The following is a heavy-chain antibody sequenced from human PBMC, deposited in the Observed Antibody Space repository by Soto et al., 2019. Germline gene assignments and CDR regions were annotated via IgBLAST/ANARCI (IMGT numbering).Heavy chain of an antibody. J-gene: IGHJ4*02. CDR3: AHTLVAGLGYYFDY. CDR1: GFSLSTTRVG. D-gene: IGHD6-19*01. CDR2: IYWDDDK. V-gene: IGHV2-5*02. Sequence: QITLKESGPTLVKPTQTLTLTCTFSGFSLSTTRVGVGWIRQPPGKALEWLALIYWDDDKRYSPFLKSRLTITKDTSKIQVVLTMTNMDPMDTATYFCAHTLVAGLGYYFDYWGQGTLVTVSS.